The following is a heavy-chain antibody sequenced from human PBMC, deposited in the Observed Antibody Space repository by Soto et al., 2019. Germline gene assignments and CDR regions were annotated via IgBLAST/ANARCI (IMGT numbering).Heavy chain of an antibody. Sequence: QVQLQESGPGLVKPSQTLSLTCTVSGGSISSGGYYWSWIRQHPGKGLEWIVYIYYSGSTYYNQSLKSRVTISVDTSKNQFSLKLSSVTAADTAVYYCARVRIMGSGMPYYYYYGMDVWGQGTTVTVSS. J-gene: IGHJ6*02. D-gene: IGHD3-10*01. CDR3: ARVRIMGSGMPYYYYYGMDV. CDR2: IYYSGST. CDR1: GGSISSGGYY. V-gene: IGHV4-31*03.